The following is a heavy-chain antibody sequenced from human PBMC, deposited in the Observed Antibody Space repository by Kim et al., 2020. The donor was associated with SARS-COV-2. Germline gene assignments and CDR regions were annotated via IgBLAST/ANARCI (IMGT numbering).Heavy chain of an antibody. V-gene: IGHV5-51*01. D-gene: IGHD6-6*01. CDR1: GYSFTSYW. J-gene: IGHJ3*02. Sequence: GESLKISCKGSGYSFTSYWIGWVRQMPGKGLEWMGIIYPGDSDTRYSPSFQGQVTISADKSISTAYLQWSSLKASDTAMYYCARHARVDGSSLNHDAFDIWGQGTMVTVSS. CDR2: IYPGDSDT. CDR3: ARHARVDGSSLNHDAFDI.